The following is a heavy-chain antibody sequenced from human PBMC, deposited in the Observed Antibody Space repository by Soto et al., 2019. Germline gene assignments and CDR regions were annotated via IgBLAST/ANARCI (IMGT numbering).Heavy chain of an antibody. V-gene: IGHV3-74*01. CDR1: GLTFNDHW. J-gene: IGHJ4*02. CDR3: ARGGGGLTDY. Sequence: EVRLVESGGDLVQPGGSLRLSCAASGLTFNDHWMHWVRQAPGKGLLWVSRINNDGSLTNYADSVKGRFTTSRDNARNTLYLQMNSLRGDDTAVYYCARGGGGLTDYWGQGTLVTVSS. CDR2: INNDGSLT. D-gene: IGHD3-16*01.